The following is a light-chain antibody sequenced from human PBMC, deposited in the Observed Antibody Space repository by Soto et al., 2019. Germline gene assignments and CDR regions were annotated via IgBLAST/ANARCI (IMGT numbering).Light chain of an antibody. CDR1: QSVSSY. Sequence: EIVFTQSPATLSLSPGETATLSCRASQSVSSYLAGYQQKPGQAPRLLIYAPSNRATGIPARFSGSGSGTDFNLTISSLEPEDVAVYYGEERSNWIGYTVGQGTNLEIK. V-gene: IGKV3-11*01. CDR2: APS. CDR3: EERSNWIGYT. J-gene: IGKJ2*01.